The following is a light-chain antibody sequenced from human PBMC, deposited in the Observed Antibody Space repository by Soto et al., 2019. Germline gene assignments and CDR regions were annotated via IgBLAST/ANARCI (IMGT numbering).Light chain of an antibody. CDR3: QSFDSSLGGYVV. V-gene: IGLV1-40*01. J-gene: IGLJ2*01. Sequence: QSVLTQPPSVSGAPGQRVTISCTGSSSNIGAGYDVHWYQQLPGTAPKLLIYGNSNRPSGVPDRFSGSKSGTSASLAITGLQAEDEADYYRQSFDSSLGGYVVFGGGTKLPVL. CDR2: GNS. CDR1: SSNIGAGYD.